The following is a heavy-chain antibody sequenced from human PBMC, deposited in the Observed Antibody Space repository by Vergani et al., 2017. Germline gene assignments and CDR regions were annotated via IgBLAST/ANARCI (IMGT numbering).Heavy chain of an antibody. J-gene: IGHJ4*02. CDR2: ISYDGSNK. CDR3: AKDTYYYDSSSYYFDY. D-gene: IGHD3-22*01. CDR1: GFTFSSYG. Sequence: QVQLVESGGGVVQPGRSLRLSCAASGFTFSSYGMHWVRQAQGKGLEWVAVISYDGSNKYYADSVKGRFTISRDNSKNTLYLQMNSLRAEDTAVYYCAKDTYYYDSSSYYFDYWGQGTLVTVSS. V-gene: IGHV3-30*18.